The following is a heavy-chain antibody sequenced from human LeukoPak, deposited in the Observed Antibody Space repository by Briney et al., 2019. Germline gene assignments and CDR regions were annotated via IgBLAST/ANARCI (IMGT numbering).Heavy chain of an antibody. D-gene: IGHD3-10*01. CDR3: AKDDVKITMVRGVPYY. CDR1: GFTFSRYA. J-gene: IGHJ4*02. V-gene: IGHV3-23*01. CDR2: ISGSGGST. Sequence: GGSLRLSCAASGFTFSRYAMSWVRQAPGKGLEWVSAISGSGGSTYYADSVKGRFTISRDNSKNTLYLQMNSLRAEDTAVYYCAKDDVKITMVRGVPYYWGQGTLVTVSS.